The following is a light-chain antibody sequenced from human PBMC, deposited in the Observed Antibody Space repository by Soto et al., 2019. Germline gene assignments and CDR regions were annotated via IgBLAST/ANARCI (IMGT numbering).Light chain of an antibody. J-gene: IGLJ2*01. CDR2: EVT. Sequence: QSALTQPPSASGSPGQSVIISCTGTSSDVGGYNYVSWYQQHPGKAPKLIIYEVTKRPSGVPYRFSGSKSGNTASLTVSGRQTEDEADYYCSSYGGFNNVLFGGGTKLTVL. CDR3: SSYGGFNNVL. CDR1: SSDVGGYNY. V-gene: IGLV2-8*01.